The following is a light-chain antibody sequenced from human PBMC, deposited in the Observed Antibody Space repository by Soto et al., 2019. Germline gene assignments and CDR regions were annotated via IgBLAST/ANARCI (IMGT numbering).Light chain of an antibody. V-gene: IGKV1-5*03. CDR3: QHYNSCT. J-gene: IGKJ1*01. CDR2: KAS. Sequence: DIQMTQSPSTLSGSVGDRVTITCRASQTISSWLAWYQQKPGKAPKLLIYKASTLKSGVPSRFSGSGSGTEFTLTISSLQPDDFATYYCQHYNSCTFGQGTKVDIK. CDR1: QTISSW.